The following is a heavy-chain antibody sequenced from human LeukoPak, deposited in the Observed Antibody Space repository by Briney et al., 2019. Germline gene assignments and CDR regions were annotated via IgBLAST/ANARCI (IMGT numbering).Heavy chain of an antibody. V-gene: IGHV1-2*02. D-gene: IGHD2-2*01. CDR1: GYTFTGYY. J-gene: IGHJ4*02. CDR2: INPNSGGT. Sequence: ASVKVSCKSSGYTFTGYYMHWVRPAPGQGLEWMGWINPNSGGTNYAQKFQGRVTMTRDTYISTAYMELSRLRSDDTAVYYCARAPYCSSTSCSHFDYWGQGTLVTVPS. CDR3: ARAPYCSSTSCSHFDY.